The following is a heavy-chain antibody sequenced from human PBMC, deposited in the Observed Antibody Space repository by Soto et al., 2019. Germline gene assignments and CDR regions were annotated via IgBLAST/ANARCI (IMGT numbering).Heavy chain of an antibody. CDR2: ISGTGSRT. V-gene: IGHV3-23*01. J-gene: IGHJ4*02. CDR3: AKFGASGSSFHFDH. D-gene: IGHD3-10*01. CDR1: GFPFINFA. Sequence: GGSLRLSCAASGFPFINFAMSWVRQAPGKGLEWVSAISGTGSRTWYADSVRGRFTVSRDNSKNTLYLQMNSLRDEDTDVYYCAKFGASGSSFHFDHWGPGNLVNVS.